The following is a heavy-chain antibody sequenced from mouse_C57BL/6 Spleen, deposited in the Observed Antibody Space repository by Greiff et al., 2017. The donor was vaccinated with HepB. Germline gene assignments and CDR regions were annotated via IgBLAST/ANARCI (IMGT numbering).Heavy chain of an antibody. V-gene: IGHV1-42*01. CDR2: INPSTGGT. CDR3: ARKGLGRGYAMDY. D-gene: IGHD4-1*01. Sequence: EVQLQQSGPELVKPGASVKISCKASGYSFTGYYMNWVKQSPEKSLEWIGEINPSTGGTTYNQKFKAKATLTVDKSSSTAYMQLKSLTSEDSAVYYCARKGLGRGYAMDYWGQGTSVTVSS. J-gene: IGHJ4*01. CDR1: GYSFTGYY.